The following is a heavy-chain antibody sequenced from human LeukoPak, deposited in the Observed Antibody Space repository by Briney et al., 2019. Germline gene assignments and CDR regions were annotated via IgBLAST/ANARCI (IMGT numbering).Heavy chain of an antibody. J-gene: IGHJ6*03. V-gene: IGHV1-8*01. CDR3: ARAGVLLWFGDPSHYYYMDV. Sequence: ASVKVSCKASGYTFTSYDINWVRQATGQGLEWMGWMNPNSGNTGYAQKFQGRVTMTRNTSISTAYMELSSLRSEDTAVYYCARAGVLLWFGDPSHYYYMDVWGKGTTVTISS. CDR1: GYTFTSYD. CDR2: MNPNSGNT. D-gene: IGHD3-10*01.